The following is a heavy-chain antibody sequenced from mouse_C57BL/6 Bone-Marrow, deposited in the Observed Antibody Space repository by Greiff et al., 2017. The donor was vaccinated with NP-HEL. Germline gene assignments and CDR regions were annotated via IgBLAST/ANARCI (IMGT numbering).Heavy chain of an antibody. CDR3: TAWSSSDY. CDR2: IDPENGDT. Sequence: VQLQQSGAELVRPGASFPFSFPASGFNFKDDYMHWVKQRPEQGLEWIGWIDPENGDTSYDEKFKSKATITADTSSNTAYLQLSSLTSEDTAVYYCTAWSSSDYGGQGTTLTVSS. J-gene: IGHJ2*01. D-gene: IGHD1-1*01. V-gene: IGHV14-4*01. CDR1: GFNFKDDY.